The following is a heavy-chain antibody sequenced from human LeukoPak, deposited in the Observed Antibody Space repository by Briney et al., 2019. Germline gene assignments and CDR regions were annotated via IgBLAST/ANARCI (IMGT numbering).Heavy chain of an antibody. Sequence: ASVKVSCTASGYTFTSYGISWVRQATGQGLEWMGWISAYNGNTNYAQKLQGRVTMTTDTSTSTAYMELRSLRSDDTAVYYCARLYEWLGYNWFDPWGQGTLVTVSS. CDR2: ISAYNGNT. J-gene: IGHJ5*02. D-gene: IGHD6-19*01. CDR3: ARLYEWLGYNWFDP. V-gene: IGHV1-18*01. CDR1: GYTFTSYG.